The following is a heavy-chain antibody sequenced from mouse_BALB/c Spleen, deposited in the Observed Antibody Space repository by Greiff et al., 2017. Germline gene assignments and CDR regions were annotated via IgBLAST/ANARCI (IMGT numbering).Heavy chain of an antibody. D-gene: IGHD2-4*01. J-gene: IGHJ3*01. V-gene: IGHV1-5*01. CDR3: TRSEDYDGTFAY. Sequence: EVKLVESGTVLARPGASVKMSCKASGYTFTSYWMHWVKQRPGQGLEWIGAIYPGNSDTSYNQKFKGKAKLTAVTSTSTAYMELSSLTNEDSAVYYCTRSEDYDGTFAYWGQGTLVTVSA. CDR2: IYPGNSDT. CDR1: GYTFTSYW.